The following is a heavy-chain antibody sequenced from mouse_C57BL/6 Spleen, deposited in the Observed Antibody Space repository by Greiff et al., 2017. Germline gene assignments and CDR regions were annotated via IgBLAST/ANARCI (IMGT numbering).Heavy chain of an antibody. CDR3: ARADGRGDGYFDV. CDR1: GYAFSSSW. Sequence: LEPSVPELVKPGASVKISCKASGYAFSSSWLTWVKQRPGQGLTWIGRIYPGDGGTNYHGKFKGKATLTADKSSSPAYMQLSSLTSEDSAVYFCARADGRGDGYFDVWGTGTMVTVSA. V-gene: IGHV1-82*01. J-gene: IGHJ1*03. D-gene: IGHD1-1*01. CDR2: IYPGDGGT.